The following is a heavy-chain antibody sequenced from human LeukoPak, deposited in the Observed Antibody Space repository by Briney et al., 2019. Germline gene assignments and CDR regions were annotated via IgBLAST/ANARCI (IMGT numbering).Heavy chain of an antibody. V-gene: IGHV1-69*13. CDR1: GYTFNYYY. J-gene: IGHJ3*02. CDR2: IIPIFGTA. Sequence: ASVKVSCKASGYTFNYYYMHWVRQAPGQGLEWMGGIIPIFGTANYAQKFQGRVTITADESTSTAYMELSSLRSEDTAVYYCAREEREYCGGDCNDAFDIWGQGTMVTVSS. D-gene: IGHD2-21*02. CDR3: AREEREYCGGDCNDAFDI.